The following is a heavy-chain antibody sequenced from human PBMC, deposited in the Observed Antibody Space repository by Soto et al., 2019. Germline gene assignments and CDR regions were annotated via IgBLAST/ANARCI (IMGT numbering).Heavy chain of an antibody. V-gene: IGHV3-30-3*01. CDR1: GFTFSSYA. Sequence: QVQLVESGGGVVQPGRSLRLSCAASGFTFSSYAMHWVRQAPGKGLEWVAVISYDGSNKYYADSVKGRFTISRDNSKNTLYLQMNSLRAEDTAVYYCARDYGGYSYGPPAYWGQGTLVTVSS. CDR2: ISYDGSNK. J-gene: IGHJ4*02. D-gene: IGHD5-18*01. CDR3: ARDYGGYSYGPPAY.